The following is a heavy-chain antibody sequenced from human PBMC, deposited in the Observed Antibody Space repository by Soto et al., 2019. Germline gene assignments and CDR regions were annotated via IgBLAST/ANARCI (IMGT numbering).Heavy chain of an antibody. CDR1: GFTFSSYG. J-gene: IGHJ6*02. CDR3: ARGNSNTLGMDV. V-gene: IGHV3-30*03. D-gene: IGHD4-4*01. CDR2: ILYDGSDK. Sequence: GGSLRLSCAASGFTFSSYGMHWVRQAPGKGLEWVTGILYDGSDKYYADSVKGRFTISRENSKNTLYLQMNSLRTEDSAVYYCARGNSNTLGMDVWGQGTTVTVSS.